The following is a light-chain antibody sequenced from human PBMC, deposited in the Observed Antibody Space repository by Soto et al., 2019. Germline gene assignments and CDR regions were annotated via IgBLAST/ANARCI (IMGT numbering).Light chain of an antibody. V-gene: IGLV3-21*04. CDR1: NIGSKS. Sequence: ELTQPPSVSVAPGKTARITCGGNNIGSKSVHWYQQKPGQAPVLVIYYDSDRPSGIPERFSGSNSGNTATLTISRVEAGDEADYYCQVWDSSSDHLYVFGTGTKVTVL. CDR3: QVWDSSSDHLYV. J-gene: IGLJ1*01. CDR2: YDS.